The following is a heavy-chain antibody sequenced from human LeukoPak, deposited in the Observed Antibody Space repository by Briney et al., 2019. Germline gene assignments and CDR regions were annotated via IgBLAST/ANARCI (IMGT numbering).Heavy chain of an antibody. Sequence: GSLRLSFTASGFTFSSYAMSWVRQAPGKGLEWVSAISGSWGSTYFADSVKSRFTISRDNSKNTLFLQMSSLRAEDTAVYYCAKDGYSSGWFVVYWGRGTLVTVSS. D-gene: IGHD6-19*01. CDR1: GFTFSSYA. J-gene: IGHJ4*02. V-gene: IGHV3-23*01. CDR3: AKDGYSSGWFVVY. CDR2: ISGSWGST.